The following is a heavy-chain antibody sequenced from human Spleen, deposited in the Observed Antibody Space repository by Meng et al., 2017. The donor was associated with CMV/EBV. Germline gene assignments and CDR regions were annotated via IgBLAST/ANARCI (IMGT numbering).Heavy chain of an antibody. D-gene: IGHD3-3*01. J-gene: IGHJ4*02. CDR1: GFTFSSYA. Sequence: GSLRLSCAASGFTFSSYAMSWVRQPPGKGLEWIGEINHSGNTNYNPSLKSRVTISIDTSNNQFSLKLSSVTAADTAVYYCARHYTTRPCLNWGQGTLVTVSS. CDR3: ARHYTTRPCLN. CDR2: INHSGNT. V-gene: IGHV4-34*01.